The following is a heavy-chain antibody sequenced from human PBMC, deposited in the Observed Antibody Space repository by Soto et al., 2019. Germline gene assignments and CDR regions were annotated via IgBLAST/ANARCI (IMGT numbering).Heavy chain of an antibody. CDR2: IIPILGIA. CDR1: GGTFSSYT. CDR3: ARDLSPAGGSGSYYSNWFDP. J-gene: IGHJ5*02. V-gene: IGHV1-69*08. D-gene: IGHD3-10*01. Sequence: QVQLVQSGAEVKKPGSSVKVSCKAPGGTFSSYTISWVRQAPGQGLEWMGRIIPILGIANYAQKFQGRVTITADKSTSTAYMELSSLRSEDTAVYYCARDLSPAGGSGSYYSNWFDPWGQGTLVTVSS.